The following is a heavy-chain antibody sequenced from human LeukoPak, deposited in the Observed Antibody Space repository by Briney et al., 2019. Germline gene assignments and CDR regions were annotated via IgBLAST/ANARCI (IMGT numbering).Heavy chain of an antibody. CDR2: IYYSGST. CDR1: GGSISSSSYY. V-gene: IGHV4-39*07. Sequence: SETLSLTCTVSGGSISSSSYYWGWIRQPPGKGLEWIGSIYYSGSTYYNPSLKSRVTISVDTSKNQFSLKLSSVTAADTAVCYCARIVANYYYYYYMDVWGKGTTVTVSS. J-gene: IGHJ6*03. CDR3: ARIVANYYYYYYMDV. D-gene: IGHD5-12*01.